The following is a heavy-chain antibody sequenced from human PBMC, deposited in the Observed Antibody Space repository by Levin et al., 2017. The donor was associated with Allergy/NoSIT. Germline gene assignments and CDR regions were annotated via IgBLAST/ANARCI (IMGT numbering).Heavy chain of an antibody. J-gene: IGHJ5*02. D-gene: IGHD2-21*01. Sequence: SQTLSLTCAISGDSVSSTSAAWHWIRQSPSRGLEWLGRTYYRSKWYNDYAVSVKSRITINPDTSKNQFSLQLNSVTPEDTAVYYCAREPLWTRGWFDPWGQGTLVTVSS. CDR2: TYYRSKWYN. CDR1: GDSVSSTSAA. V-gene: IGHV6-1*01. CDR3: AREPLWTRGWFDP.